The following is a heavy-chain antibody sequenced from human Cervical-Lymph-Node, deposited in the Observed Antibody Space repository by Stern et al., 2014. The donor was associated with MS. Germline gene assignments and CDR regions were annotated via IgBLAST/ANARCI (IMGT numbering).Heavy chain of an antibody. CDR1: GFTFTSCY. J-gene: IGHJ4*02. CDR3: ARDMSTVTTPYFDY. CDR2: INANSGGT. D-gene: IGHD4-17*01. V-gene: IGHV1-2*02. Sequence: QVQLGQSGAEVRRPGASVKVACKASGFTFTSCYMHWVRQAPGQGLEWMGWINANSGGTNSAQKFQGRVTMTRDTSISTVYMGLTGLTSDDTAIYYCARDMSTVTTPYFDYWGQGTLVTVPS.